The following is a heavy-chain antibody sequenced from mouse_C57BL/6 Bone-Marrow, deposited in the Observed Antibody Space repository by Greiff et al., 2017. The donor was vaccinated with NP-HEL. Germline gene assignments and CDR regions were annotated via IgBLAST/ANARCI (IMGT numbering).Heavy chain of an antibody. D-gene: IGHD1-1*01. CDR2: INYDGSST. Sequence: EVMLVESEGGLVQPGSSMKLSCTASGFTFSDYYMAWVRQVPEKGLEWVANINYDGSSTYYLDSLKSRFIISRDNAKNILYLQMSSLKSEDTATYYCARARIYYYGSSYAMDYWGQGTSVTVSS. CDR1: GFTFSDYY. V-gene: IGHV5-16*01. J-gene: IGHJ4*01. CDR3: ARARIYYYGSSYAMDY.